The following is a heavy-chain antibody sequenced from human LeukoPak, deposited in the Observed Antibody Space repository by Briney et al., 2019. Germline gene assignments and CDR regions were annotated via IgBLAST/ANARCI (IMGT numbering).Heavy chain of an antibody. Sequence: GRSLRLSCAASGFTFDDYAMHWVRQAPGKGLEWVSGISWNSGSIGYADSVKGRFTISRDKAKNSLYLQMNSLRAEDTALYYCAKDLTCSGGSCYSGSVSRYYYYGMDVWGQGTTVTVSS. CDR3: AKDLTCSGGSCYSGSVSRYYYYGMDV. CDR1: GFTFDDYA. CDR2: ISWNSGSI. J-gene: IGHJ6*02. D-gene: IGHD2-15*01. V-gene: IGHV3-9*01.